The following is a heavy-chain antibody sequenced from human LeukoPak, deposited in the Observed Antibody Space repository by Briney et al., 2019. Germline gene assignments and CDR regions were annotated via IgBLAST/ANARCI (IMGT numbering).Heavy chain of an antibody. CDR2: IRYDGSDK. V-gene: IGHV3-30*02. Sequence: GGSLRLSCAASGFNFSSYGMHWIRQAPGKGLEWVAFIRYDGSDKYYEDSVKGRFTISRDNAKNSVYLQMNSLRAEDTAVYYCARGGSGSYYKSRFDYWGQGTLVTVSS. J-gene: IGHJ4*02. CDR3: ARGGSGSYYKSRFDY. D-gene: IGHD3-10*01. CDR1: GFNFSSYG.